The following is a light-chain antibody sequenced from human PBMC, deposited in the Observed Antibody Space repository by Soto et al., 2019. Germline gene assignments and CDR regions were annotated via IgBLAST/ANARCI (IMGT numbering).Light chain of an antibody. J-gene: IGKJ1*01. V-gene: IGKV3-15*01. CDR2: GAS. CDR1: QSIHIR. CDR3: QQYGSSPWT. Sequence: EIVMTQSPDTLSVSPLERASLXQKASQSIHIRLAWYQQKPGQAPRLLIYGASTRAAGIPERFRGSGSGTEFTLTINSLQSDDFAVYYCQQYGSSPWTFGQGTKVDI.